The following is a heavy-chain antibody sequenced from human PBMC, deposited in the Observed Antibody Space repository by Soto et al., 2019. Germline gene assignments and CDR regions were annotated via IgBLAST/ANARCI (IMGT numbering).Heavy chain of an antibody. CDR2: IYYIGST. CDR1: GASISSYY. J-gene: IGHJ6*02. CDR3: AREGVILTGEMRYYYLMAV. Sequence: SETLSLTCTVSGASISSYYWSWVRQPPGKGLEWIGYIYYIGSTKCNPSLKSRVTLSVDTSKKQFSLQLSSVTAADTAVYYCAREGVILTGEMRYYYLMAVWGQGTTVIVYS. V-gene: IGHV4-59*01. D-gene: IGHD3-9*01.